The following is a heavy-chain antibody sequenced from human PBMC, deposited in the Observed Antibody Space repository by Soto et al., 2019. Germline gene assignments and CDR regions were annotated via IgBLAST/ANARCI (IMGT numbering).Heavy chain of an antibody. CDR3: AADLDIVVVPAAHYYYGMDV. J-gene: IGHJ6*02. V-gene: IGHV1-58*01. D-gene: IGHD2-2*03. CDR2: IVVGSGNT. CDR1: GFTFTSSA. Sequence: SVKVSRKASGFTFTSSAVQWVRQARGQRLEWIGWIVVGSGNTNYAQKFQERVTITRDMSTSTAYMELSSLRSEDTAVYYCAADLDIVVVPAAHYYYGMDVWGQGTTVIVSS.